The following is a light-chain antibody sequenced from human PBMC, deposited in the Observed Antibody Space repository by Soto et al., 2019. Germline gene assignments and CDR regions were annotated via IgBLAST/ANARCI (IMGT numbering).Light chain of an antibody. CDR3: QQSFLAPST. V-gene: IGKV1-39*01. CDR2: EST. CDR1: QNVRSY. Sequence: DVHMTQSPSSLSASVGDTITITCRASQNVRSYLNWYQQKSGKAPKRLIYESTNLESGVPSRFSGDGFGTDFTLTVSSLHPDDFATYYCQQSFLAPSTFGRGTKVDIK. J-gene: IGKJ1*01.